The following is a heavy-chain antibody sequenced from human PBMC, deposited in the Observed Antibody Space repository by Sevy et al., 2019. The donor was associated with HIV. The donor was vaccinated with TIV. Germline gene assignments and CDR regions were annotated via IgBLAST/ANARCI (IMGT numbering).Heavy chain of an antibody. CDR1: GFIFRDRY. CDR3: EGDFMSVASAGTGALGV. CDR2: ISSRSSEI. V-gene: IGHV3-11*05. J-gene: IGHJ6*02. D-gene: IGHD6-13*01. Sequence: GGCLRLSCVASGFIFRDRYMSWIRQAPGKGLEWISFISSRSSEINYADSVKGRFTVSRDNAKNSLYLQMNSLRAEDTAVYYYEGDFMSVASAGTGALGVWGQGTAVTVSS.